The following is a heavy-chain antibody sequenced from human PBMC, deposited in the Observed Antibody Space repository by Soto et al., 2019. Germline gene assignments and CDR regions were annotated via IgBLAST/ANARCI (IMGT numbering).Heavy chain of an antibody. CDR2: IIPISGTT. CDR1: GDVFRSYG. CDR3: ARVRCFNGLCHTADYGMDV. J-gene: IGHJ6*02. V-gene: IGHV1-69*01. Sequence: QVQLVQSGAEVKKPGSSVKVSCKASGDVFRSYGINWVRQAPGQGLEWMGGIIPISGTTNYAQKFQGRVGITADESTDTVYMELSRLRSEDTAVYFCARVRCFNGLCHTADYGMDVWGQGTTVTVSS. D-gene: IGHD2-8*01.